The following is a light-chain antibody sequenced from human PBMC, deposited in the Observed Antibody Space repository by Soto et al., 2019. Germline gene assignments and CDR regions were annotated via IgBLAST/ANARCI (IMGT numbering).Light chain of an antibody. Sequence: EIVLTQSPATLSLSPGQRATLSCRASQTVTIHLAWYQQKPGQAPRLLIYGASTRATGIPARFSGSGSGTEFTLTISSLQSEDFAVYYCQQYNNWPLTFGGGTKVDIK. CDR3: QQYNNWPLT. V-gene: IGKV3-15*01. CDR1: QTVTIH. J-gene: IGKJ4*01. CDR2: GAS.